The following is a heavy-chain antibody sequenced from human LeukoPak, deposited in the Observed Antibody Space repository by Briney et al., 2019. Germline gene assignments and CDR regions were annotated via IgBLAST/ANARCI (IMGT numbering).Heavy chain of an antibody. D-gene: IGHD3-22*01. Sequence: EASVKVSCKASGYTFTSYGISWVRQAPGQGLEWMGWISAYNGNTNYAQKLQGRVTMTTDTSTSTAYMELRSLRSDDTAVYYCARDPPDYYDSSGYLATDKLVDYWGQGTLVTVSS. CDR1: GYTFTSYG. V-gene: IGHV1-18*01. CDR2: ISAYNGNT. J-gene: IGHJ4*02. CDR3: ARDPPDYYDSSGYLATDKLVDY.